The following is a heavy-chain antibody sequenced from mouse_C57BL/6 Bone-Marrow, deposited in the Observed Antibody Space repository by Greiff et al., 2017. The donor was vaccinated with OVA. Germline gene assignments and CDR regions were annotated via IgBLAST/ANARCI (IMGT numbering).Heavy chain of an antibody. CDR1: GYTFTDYE. V-gene: IGHV1-15*01. J-gene: IGHJ4*01. CDR2: IEPEPGGT. Sequence: QVQLKQSGAELVRPGASVTLSCKASGYTFTDYEMHWVKQTPVHGLEWIGAIEPEPGGTAYNQKFKGKAILTADKSSSTAYMELRSLTSEDSAVYYCTREGGYAMDYWGQGTSVTVSS. CDR3: TREGGYAMDY.